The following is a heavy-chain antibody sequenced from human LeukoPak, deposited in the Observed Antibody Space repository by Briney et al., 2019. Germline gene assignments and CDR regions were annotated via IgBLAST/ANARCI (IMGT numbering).Heavy chain of an antibody. J-gene: IGHJ4*02. Sequence: GGSLRLSCAASGFTFSSCGMSWVRQAPGKGLEGVSSISGSGGSTYYADSVKGRFTISRDNSKNTMYLQMNSLRAEDTAVYYCAKERYDNTGYYDYWGQGTLVTVSS. V-gene: IGHV3-23*01. D-gene: IGHD3-22*01. CDR2: ISGSGGST. CDR1: GFTFSSCG. CDR3: AKERYDNTGYYDY.